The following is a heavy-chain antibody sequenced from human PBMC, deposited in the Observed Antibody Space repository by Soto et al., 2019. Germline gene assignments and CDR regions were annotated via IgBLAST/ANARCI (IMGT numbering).Heavy chain of an antibody. CDR2: IYPGDSDT. D-gene: IGHD3-22*01. V-gene: IGHV5-51*01. Sequence: GESLKISCKGSGYSFTSYWIGWVRQMPGKGLEWMGIIYPGDSDTRYSPSFQGQVTISADKSISTAYLQWSSLKASDTAMYYCATLFYYDSSDPYYYGMDVWGQGTTVTVSS. J-gene: IGHJ6*02. CDR1: GYSFTSYW. CDR3: ATLFYYDSSDPYYYGMDV.